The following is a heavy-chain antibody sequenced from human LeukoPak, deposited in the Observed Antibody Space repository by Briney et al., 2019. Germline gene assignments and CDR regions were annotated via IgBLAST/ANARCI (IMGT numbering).Heavy chain of an antibody. CDR2: IYYSGST. J-gene: IGHJ4*02. CDR1: GGSISSYY. CDR3: ARSPIVATTFDY. V-gene: IGHV4-59*01. D-gene: IGHD5-12*01. Sequence: PSETLSLTCTVSGGSISSYYWSWIRQPPGKGLEWIGYIYYSGSTNYNPSLKSRVTISVDTSKNQFSLKLSSVTAADTAVYYCARSPIVATTFDYWGQGTLVTVSS.